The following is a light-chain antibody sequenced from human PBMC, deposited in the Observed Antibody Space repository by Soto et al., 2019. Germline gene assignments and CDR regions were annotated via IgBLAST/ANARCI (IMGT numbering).Light chain of an antibody. J-gene: IGKJ3*01. Sequence: DIQMTQSPSTLSASVGDRVTITCRASQSISSWLAWYQQKPGKAPKLLIYKASSLESGVPSRFXGSRSGTEFTLTISSLQPDDFATYYCQQYNSYSLFTFGPGTKVDIK. V-gene: IGKV1-5*03. CDR3: QQYNSYSLFT. CDR1: QSISSW. CDR2: KAS.